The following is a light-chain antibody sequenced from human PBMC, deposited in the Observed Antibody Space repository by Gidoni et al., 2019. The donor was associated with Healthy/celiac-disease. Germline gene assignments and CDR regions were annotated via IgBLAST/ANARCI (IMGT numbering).Light chain of an antibody. CDR2: QDS. CDR3: QAWYSSTGV. CDR1: KLGDKY. V-gene: IGLV3-1*01. Sequence: SYDLTQPPSVSVSPGQTASITCSGDKLGDKYACWYQQKPGQSPVLVIYQDSKRPAGIPERFSGSNSGNTATLTISGTQAMDEADYYCQAWYSSTGVVGTGTKVTVL. J-gene: IGLJ1*01.